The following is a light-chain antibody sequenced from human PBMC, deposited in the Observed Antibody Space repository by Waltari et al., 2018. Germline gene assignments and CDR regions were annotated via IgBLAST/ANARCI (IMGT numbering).Light chain of an antibody. Sequence: AIQMTQSPSSLSASVGDSVTITCRASQAIRNDLGWYQQTPGRAPQLLIFAASSLQSGVPSRFSGSGSGTDFTLTITSLQPEDFATYYCLQDYNYPYTFGRGTKLEIK. CDR1: QAIRND. CDR3: LQDYNYPYT. J-gene: IGKJ2*01. V-gene: IGKV1-6*01. CDR2: AAS.